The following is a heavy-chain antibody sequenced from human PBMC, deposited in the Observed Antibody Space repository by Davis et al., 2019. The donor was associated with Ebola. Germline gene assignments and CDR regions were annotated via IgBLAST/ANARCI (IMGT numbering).Heavy chain of an antibody. CDR3: ARGHTYGSMVYGMDV. CDR2: IYHSGST. J-gene: IGHJ6*02. V-gene: IGHV4-4*02. CDR1: GGSISSSNW. Sequence: SETLSLTCAVSGGSISSSNWWSWVRQPPGKGLEWIGEIYHSGSTNYNPSLKSRVTISVDKSKNQFSLKVSSVTAADTAVYYCARGHTYGSMVYGMDVWGQGTTVTVSS. D-gene: IGHD5-18*01.